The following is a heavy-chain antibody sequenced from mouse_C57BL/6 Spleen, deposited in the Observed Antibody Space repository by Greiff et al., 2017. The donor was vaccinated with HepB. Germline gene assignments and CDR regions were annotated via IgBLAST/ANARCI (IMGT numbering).Heavy chain of an antibody. V-gene: IGHV1-52*01. Sequence: QVQLQQPGAELVRPGSSVKLSCKASGSTFTSYWLHWVKQRPIQGLEWIGNIDPSDSETHYNQKFKDKATLTVDKSSSTAYMQLSSLTSEDSAVYYCAIYGNSVAYWGQGTLVTVSA. J-gene: IGHJ3*01. CDR3: AIYGNSVAY. D-gene: IGHD2-1*01. CDR2: IDPSDSET. CDR1: GSTFTSYW.